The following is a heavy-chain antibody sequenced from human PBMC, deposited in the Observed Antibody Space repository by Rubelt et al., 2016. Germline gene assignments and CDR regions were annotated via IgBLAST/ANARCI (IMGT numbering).Heavy chain of an antibody. CDR3: ARFRAPSTRFDP. CDR2: INHSGST. V-gene: IGHV4-34*01. D-gene: IGHD2-2*01. J-gene: IGHJ5*02. CDR1: GGSFSGYY. Sequence: QVQLQQWGAGLLKPSETLSLTCAVYGGSFSGYYWSWIRQPPGKGLEWIGEINHSGSTNYNPSLKSRVTISVDTSNTQFSLKLSAVTAADTAVYYCARFRAPSTRFDPWGQGALVTVAS.